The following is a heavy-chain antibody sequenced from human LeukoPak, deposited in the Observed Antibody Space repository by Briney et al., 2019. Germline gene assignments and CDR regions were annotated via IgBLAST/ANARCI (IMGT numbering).Heavy chain of an antibody. CDR1: GFTFSDYY. J-gene: IGHJ4*02. CDR3: ALGRYDSSGYYYAWDFDY. Sequence: TSGGSLRLSCAVSGFTFSDYYMSWIRQAPGKGLEWVSYISSSGTTTFYADSVKGRFTISRDNSKNTLYLQMNSLRAEDTAVYYCALGRYDSSGYYYAWDFDYWGQGTLVTVSS. V-gene: IGHV3-11*01. D-gene: IGHD3-22*01. CDR2: ISSSGTTT.